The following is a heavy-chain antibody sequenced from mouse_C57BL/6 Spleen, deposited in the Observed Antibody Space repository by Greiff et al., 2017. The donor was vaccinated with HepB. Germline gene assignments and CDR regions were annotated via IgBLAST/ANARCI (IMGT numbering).Heavy chain of an antibody. J-gene: IGHJ4*01. CDR1: GFSLTSSG. CDR2: IWGDGST. V-gene: IGHV2-3*01. Sequence: QVQLQQSGPGLVAPSQSLSITCTVSGFSLTSSGVSWVRQPPGKGLEWLGVIWGDGSTNYHSAHISRLSISKDNSKSQVFLKLNMLQTDDTATYYCAKITAVVDYYAMDYWGQGTSVTVSS. D-gene: IGHD1-1*01. CDR3: AKITAVVDYYAMDY.